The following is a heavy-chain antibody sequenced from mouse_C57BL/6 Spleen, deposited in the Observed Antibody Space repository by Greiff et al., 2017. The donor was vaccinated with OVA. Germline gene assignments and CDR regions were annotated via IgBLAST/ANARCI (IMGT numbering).Heavy chain of an antibody. CDR1: GYSITSGYY. J-gene: IGHJ1*03. V-gene: IGHV3-6*01. D-gene: IGHD1-1*01. Sequence: ESGPGLVKPSQSLSLTCSVTGYSITSGYYWNWIRQFPGNKLEWMGYISYDGSNNYNPSLKNRISITRDTSKNQFFLKLNSVTTEDTATYYCANYYGSSYQYFDVWGTGTTVTVSS. CDR3: ANYYGSSYQYFDV. CDR2: ISYDGSN.